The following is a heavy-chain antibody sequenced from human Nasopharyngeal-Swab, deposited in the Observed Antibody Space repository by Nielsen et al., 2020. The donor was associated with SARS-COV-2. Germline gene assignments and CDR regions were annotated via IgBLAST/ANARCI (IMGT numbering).Heavy chain of an antibody. Sequence: LSLTCAASEFSVTSNYMYWVRQAPGKGLEWVSVIYSGGTTYYADSVKGRFTISRDNSKNTLYLQMNSLRAEDTAVYYCARGDSGTYDDPYYYLYYYMDVWGKGTTVTVSS. CDR1: EFSVTSNY. V-gene: IGHV3-53*01. J-gene: IGHJ6*03. D-gene: IGHD1-26*01. CDR2: IYSGGTT. CDR3: ARGDSGTYDDPYYYLYYYMDV.